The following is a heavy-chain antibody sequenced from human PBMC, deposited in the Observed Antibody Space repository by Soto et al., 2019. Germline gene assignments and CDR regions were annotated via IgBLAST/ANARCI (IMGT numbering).Heavy chain of an antibody. D-gene: IGHD6-6*01. CDR1: GGSFSGYY. CDR2: INHSGST. J-gene: IGHJ6*02. V-gene: IGHV4-34*01. Sequence: SETLSLPCAVYGGSFSGYYWSWIRQPPGKGLEWIGEINHSGSTNYNPSLKSRVTISVDTSKNQFSLKLSSVTAADTAVYYCARRPYSSSSWYYYGMDVWGQGTTVTVSS. CDR3: ARRPYSSSSWYYYGMDV.